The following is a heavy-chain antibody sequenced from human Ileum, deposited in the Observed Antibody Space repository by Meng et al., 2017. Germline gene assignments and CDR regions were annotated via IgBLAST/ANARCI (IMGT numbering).Heavy chain of an antibody. Sequence: GESLKISCAASGFTFSSYAMHRVRQAPGKGLEWVAVISYDGSNKYYADSVKGRFTISRDNSKNTLYLQMNSLRAEDTAVYYCARETITIFGVVIGDSPYYDAFDIWGQGTMVTVSS. J-gene: IGHJ3*02. V-gene: IGHV3-30*01. CDR1: GFTFSSYA. CDR3: ARETITIFGVVIGDSPYYDAFDI. CDR2: ISYDGSNK. D-gene: IGHD3-3*01.